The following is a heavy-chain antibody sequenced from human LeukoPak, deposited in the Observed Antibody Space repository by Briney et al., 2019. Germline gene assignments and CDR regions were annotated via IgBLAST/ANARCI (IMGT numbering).Heavy chain of an antibody. CDR2: ISYDGSNK. CDR1: GFTFSSYA. Sequence: GGSLRLSCAASGFTFSSYAMHWVRQAPGKGLEWVAVISYDGSNKYYADSVKGRFTISRDNSKNTLYLQMNSLRAEDTAVYYCARDRDGHWGQGTLVTVFS. V-gene: IGHV3-30*04. J-gene: IGHJ4*02. D-gene: IGHD2-21*02. CDR3: ARDRDGH.